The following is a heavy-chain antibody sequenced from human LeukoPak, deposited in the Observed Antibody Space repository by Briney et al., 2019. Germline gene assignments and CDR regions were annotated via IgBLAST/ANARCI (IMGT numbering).Heavy chain of an antibody. V-gene: IGHV4-59*01. D-gene: IGHD6-13*01. J-gene: IGHJ2*01. CDR1: GDSIRSYY. Sequence: SETLSLTCTVSGDSIRSYYWSWIRQPPGKGLEWIGYIYYSETANYNPSLKSRVTISVDTSKNQFSLKLTFVTAADTAVYYCARVYYSSSYDYWYFDLWGRGTLVTVSS. CDR2: IYYSETA. CDR3: ARVYYSSSYDYWYFDL.